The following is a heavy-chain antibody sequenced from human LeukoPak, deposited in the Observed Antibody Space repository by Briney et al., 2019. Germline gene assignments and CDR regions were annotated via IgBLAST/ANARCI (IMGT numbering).Heavy chain of an antibody. CDR1: GGSISSSSYY. J-gene: IGHJ6*02. V-gene: IGHV4-39*01. CDR3: ARLGYYDSSGYPQYYYYGMDV. D-gene: IGHD3-22*01. Sequence: SETLSLTCTVSGGSISSSSYYWGWIRQPPGKGLEWIGSIYYSGSTYYNPSLKSRVTISVDTSKNQFSLKLSSVTAADTAVYYCARLGYYDSSGYPQYYYYGMDVWGQGTTVTVSS. CDR2: IYYSGST.